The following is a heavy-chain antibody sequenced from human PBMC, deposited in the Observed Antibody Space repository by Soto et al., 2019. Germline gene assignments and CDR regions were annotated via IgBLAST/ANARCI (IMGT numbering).Heavy chain of an antibody. J-gene: IGHJ4*02. V-gene: IGHV3-15*01. CDR1: GFTFSNAW. D-gene: IGHD2-15*01. CDR3: ATVSRCSGITCKQAIDY. CDR2: IKSKTDGETT. Sequence: GGSLRLSCAASGFTFSNAWMYWVRQAPGKGLEWVGRIKSKTDGETTDFAAPVKGRFTISRDDSKNTLFLQMNSLKTEGTAVYYCATVSRCSGITCKQAIDYWGQGTLVTVSS.